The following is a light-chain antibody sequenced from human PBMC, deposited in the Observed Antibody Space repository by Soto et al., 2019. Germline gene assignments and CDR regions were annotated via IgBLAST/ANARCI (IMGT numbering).Light chain of an antibody. Sequence: EIVLTQSPGTLSLSPGERATLSCRASQSVSSYLAWYQQKPGQAPRLLIYDASNRATGIPARFSGSGSGTDFNPTISRLENEDFVVYYCQQRSNWPQFGQGTKLDIK. J-gene: IGKJ1*01. CDR1: QSVSSY. CDR3: QQRSNWPQ. V-gene: IGKV3-11*01. CDR2: DAS.